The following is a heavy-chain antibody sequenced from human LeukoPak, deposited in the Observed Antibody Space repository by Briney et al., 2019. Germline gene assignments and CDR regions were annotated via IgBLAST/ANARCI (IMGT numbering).Heavy chain of an antibody. D-gene: IGHD3-10*01. J-gene: IGHJ4*02. V-gene: IGHV4-4*02. CDR3: ARWGLSTYYYGSGSIDY. CDR1: GGSISSSYW. CDR2: IYHSGST. Sequence: SETLSLTCAVSGGSISSSYWWNWVRQPPGKGLEWIGEIYHSGSTNYNPSLKSRVTISVDKSKSQFSLKLSSVTAADTAVYYCARWGLSTYYYGSGSIDYWGQGTLVTVSS.